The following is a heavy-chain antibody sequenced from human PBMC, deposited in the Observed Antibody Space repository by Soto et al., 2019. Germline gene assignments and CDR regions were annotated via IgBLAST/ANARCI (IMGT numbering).Heavy chain of an antibody. CDR2: IYYSGST. CDR1: DGSIGSDY. CDR3: ARVFPDGWYAFDY. J-gene: IGHJ4*02. Sequence: PSEPLSLTCPVSDGSIGSDYWSWIRQPPGKGLEWIGYIYYSGSTTYNPSLKTRITISVDTSKNQFSLKLSSVTAADTALYYCARVFPDGWYAFDYWGQGTLVTVS. V-gene: IGHV4-59*01. D-gene: IGHD6-19*01.